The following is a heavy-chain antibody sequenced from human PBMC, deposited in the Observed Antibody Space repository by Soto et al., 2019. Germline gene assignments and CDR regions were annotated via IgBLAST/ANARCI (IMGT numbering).Heavy chain of an antibody. CDR3: ARAREASGASIAEF. Sequence: GGSLRLSCAASGFTFSNNWMYWVRQAPGKGLLWVSRINGDGSTITYADSVKGRFTISRDNAKNTLYLQMNSLRVEDTAVYYCARAREASGASIAEFWGQGTLVTVSS. D-gene: IGHD6-6*01. J-gene: IGHJ4*02. V-gene: IGHV3-74*01. CDR1: GFTFSNNW. CDR2: INGDGSTI.